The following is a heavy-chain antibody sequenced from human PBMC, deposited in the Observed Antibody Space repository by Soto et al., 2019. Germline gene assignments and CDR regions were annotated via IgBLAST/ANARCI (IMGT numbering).Heavy chain of an antibody. D-gene: IGHD3-3*01. CDR3: ARVGVLEWLSHSPGFDP. J-gene: IGHJ5*02. CDR1: GYTFTSYG. V-gene: IGHV1-18*01. Sequence: QVQLVQSGAEVKKPGASVKVSCKASGYTFTSYGISWVRQAPGQGLERMGWISAYKGSTNYTQKLQGRVPMTPDTSTSTAYTELRSLRSDDTAVYYCARVGVLEWLSHSPGFDPWGKGTLVTVSS. CDR2: ISAYKGST.